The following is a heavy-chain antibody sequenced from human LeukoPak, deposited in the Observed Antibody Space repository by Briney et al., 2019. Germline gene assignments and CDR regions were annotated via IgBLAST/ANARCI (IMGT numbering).Heavy chain of an antibody. J-gene: IGHJ4*02. V-gene: IGHV4-34*01. CDR1: GGSFSGYY. D-gene: IGHD6-13*01. Sequence: SETLSLTCAVYGGSFSGYYWSWIRQPPGKGLEWIGEINHSGSTNYNPSLKSRVTISVDTSKNQFSLKLSSVTAADTAVYYCASSRQLVRWGFYFDYWGQGTLVTVSS. CDR3: ASSRQLVRWGFYFDY. CDR2: INHSGST.